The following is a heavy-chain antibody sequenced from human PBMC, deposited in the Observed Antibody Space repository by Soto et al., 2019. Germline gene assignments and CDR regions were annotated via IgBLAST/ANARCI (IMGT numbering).Heavy chain of an antibody. CDR2: IIPIFGTA. D-gene: IGHD2-15*01. Sequence: QVQLVQSGAEVKKPGSSVKVSCKASGGTFSSYAISWVRQAPGQGLEWMGGIIPIFGTANYAQKFQGRVTITADKSTSTAYMELSSLRVEDTAVYYCARESRYCSGGSCYRYYGMDVWGQGTTVSVSS. J-gene: IGHJ6*02. V-gene: IGHV1-69*06. CDR1: GGTFSSYA. CDR3: ARESRYCSGGSCYRYYGMDV.